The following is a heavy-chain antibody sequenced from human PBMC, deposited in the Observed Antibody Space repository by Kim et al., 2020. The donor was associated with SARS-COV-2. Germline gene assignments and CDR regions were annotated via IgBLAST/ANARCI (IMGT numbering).Heavy chain of an antibody. V-gene: IGHV4-59*01. CDR1: GDSIRSSY. CDR2: IYPIGDT. D-gene: IGHD3-22*01. J-gene: IGHJ5*02. CDR3: ARHDNSGYLRGDWFDP. Sequence: SQTLSLTCGVSGDSIRSSYWSWIRQAPGKGLEWIGYIYPIGDTNHNPSLESRVTISVDTSKNQLSLKLQSVTAADTAVYYCARHDNSGYLRGDWFDPWGQGTLVTVSS.